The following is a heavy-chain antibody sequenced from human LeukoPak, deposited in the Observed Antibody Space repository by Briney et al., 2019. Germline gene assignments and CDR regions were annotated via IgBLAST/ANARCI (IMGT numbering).Heavy chain of an antibody. CDR1: GFTFNSYW. V-gene: IGHV3-74*01. CDR3: ARSWVGATDVDY. Sequence: PGGSLRLSCAASGFTFNSYWMSWVRQAPGKGLEWVSRINSDGSSTSYADSVKGRFTISRDNAKNTLYLQMNSLRAEDTAEYYCARSWVGATDVDYWGQGTLVTVSS. CDR2: INSDGSST. D-gene: IGHD1-26*01. J-gene: IGHJ4*02.